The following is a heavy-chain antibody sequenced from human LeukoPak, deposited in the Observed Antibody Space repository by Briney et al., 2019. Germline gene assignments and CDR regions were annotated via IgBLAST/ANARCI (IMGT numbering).Heavy chain of an antibody. D-gene: IGHD3-10*01. Sequence: GGSLRLSCAASGFTFSSYAMSWLRQAPGKGLEWVANIKQDGSEKYYVDSVKGRFTISRDNAKNSLYLQMNSLRAEDTAVYYCARDRSAEYFQHWGQGTLVTVSS. J-gene: IGHJ1*01. V-gene: IGHV3-7*01. CDR1: GFTFSSYA. CDR2: IKQDGSEK. CDR3: ARDRSAEYFQH.